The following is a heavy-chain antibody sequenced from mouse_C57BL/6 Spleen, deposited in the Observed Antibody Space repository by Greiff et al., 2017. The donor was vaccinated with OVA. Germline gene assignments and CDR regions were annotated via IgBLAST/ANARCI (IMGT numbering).Heavy chain of an antibody. CDR2: IYPGDGDT. J-gene: IGHJ3*01. V-gene: IGHV1-82*01. Sequence: QVQLKQSGPELVKPGASVKISCKASGYAFSSSWMNWVKQRPGKGLEWIGRIYPGDGDTNYNGKFKGKATLTADKSSSTAYMQLSSPTSEDSAVYFCARGVYGTWFAYWGQGTLVTVSA. CDR3: ARGVYGTWFAY. D-gene: IGHD2-1*01. CDR1: GYAFSSSW.